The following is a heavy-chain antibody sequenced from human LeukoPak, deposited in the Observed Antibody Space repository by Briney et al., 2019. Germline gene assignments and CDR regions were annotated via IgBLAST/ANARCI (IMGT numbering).Heavy chain of an antibody. D-gene: IGHD6-13*01. CDR2: IYYSGST. CDR1: GDSISSYY. J-gene: IGHJ6*04. CDR3: ARVLGIAAAGRMDV. V-gene: IGHV4-59*08. Sequence: PSETLSLTCTVSGDSISSYYWSWIRQPPGKGLEWIGYIYYSGSTNYNPSLKSRVTISLDTSKNQFSLKLSSVTAADTAVYYCARVLGIAAAGRMDVWGKGTTVTISS.